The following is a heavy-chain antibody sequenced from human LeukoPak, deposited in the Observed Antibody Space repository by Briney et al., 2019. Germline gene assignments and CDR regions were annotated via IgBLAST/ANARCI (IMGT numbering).Heavy chain of an antibody. CDR3: AKTRPLDSSSWSHGDY. CDR1: GFSVSDNY. D-gene: IGHD6-13*01. CDR2: IYTTDIT. V-gene: IGHV3-53*01. Sequence: GGSLRLSCAASGFSVSDNYMSWVRQAPGKGLEWVSLIYTTDITYYADSVKGRFTISRDNSKNTVSLQMNSLRADDTAVYYCAKTRPLDSSSWSHGDYWGQGTLVTVSS. J-gene: IGHJ4*02.